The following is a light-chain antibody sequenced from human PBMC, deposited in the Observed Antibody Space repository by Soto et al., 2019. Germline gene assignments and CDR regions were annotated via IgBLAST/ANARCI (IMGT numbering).Light chain of an antibody. Sequence: VLTQSPRNQSLTQGERATLSCRASQSVSSSYLAWYQQKPGQAPRLLIYGASSRATGIPDRFSGSGSGTDFTLTISRLEPEDFAVYYCQQYGSSPGGFTFGPGTKVDIK. V-gene: IGKV3-20*01. CDR2: GAS. CDR3: QQYGSSPGGFT. CDR1: QSVSSSY. J-gene: IGKJ3*01.